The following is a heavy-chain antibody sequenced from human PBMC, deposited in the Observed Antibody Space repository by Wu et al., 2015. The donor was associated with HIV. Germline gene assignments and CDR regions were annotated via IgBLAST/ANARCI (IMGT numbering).Heavy chain of an antibody. J-gene: IGHJ4*02. CDR1: GGTFTNYA. V-gene: IGHV1-69*13. CDR2: ITPLFGTT. D-gene: IGHD3-16*01. CDR3: ARDDVLGTSFDY. Sequence: QVQLVQSGTEVKKPGSSVKVSCKASGGTFTNYAISWVRQAPGQGLEWMGGITPLFGTTNYAQKFQGRVTITADESTSTGYMELNSLNSDDTAVYYCARDDVLGTSFDYWGQGTLVTVSS.